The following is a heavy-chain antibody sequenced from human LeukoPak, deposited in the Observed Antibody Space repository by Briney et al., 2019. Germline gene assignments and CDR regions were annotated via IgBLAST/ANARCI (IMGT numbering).Heavy chain of an antibody. J-gene: IGHJ5*02. CDR1: GGTFSSYA. CDR3: ARESSGWGRGKQRGGNWFDP. D-gene: IGHD6-19*01. V-gene: IGHV1-69*13. CDR2: IIPIFGTA. Sequence: GASVKVSCKASGGTFSSYAISWVRQAPGQGLEWMGGIIPIFGTANYAQKFQGRVTITADESTSTAYMELSSLRSEDTAVYYCARESSGWGRGKQRGGNWFDPWGQGTLVTVSS.